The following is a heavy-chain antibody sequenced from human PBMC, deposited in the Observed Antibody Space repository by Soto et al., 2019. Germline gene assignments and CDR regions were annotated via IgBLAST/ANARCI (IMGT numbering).Heavy chain of an antibody. Sequence: SVKVSCKASGCTFSSYAISWVRQAPGQGLEWMGGIIPIFGTANYAQKFQGRVTITADESTSTAYMELSSLRSEDTAVYYCAREGYYCSGGSCYPYYYYYGMDVWGQGTTVTVSS. CDR3: AREGYYCSGGSCYPYYYYYGMDV. CDR1: GCTFSSYA. V-gene: IGHV1-69*13. J-gene: IGHJ6*02. CDR2: IIPIFGTA. D-gene: IGHD2-15*01.